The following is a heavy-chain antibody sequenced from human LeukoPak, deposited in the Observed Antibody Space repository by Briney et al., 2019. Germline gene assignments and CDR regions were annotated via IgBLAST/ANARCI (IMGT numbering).Heavy chain of an antibody. Sequence: GGSLRLSCAASGFTFSSYWMSWVRQAPGKGLEWVANINEDGTGKYYVDSVKGRFTLSRDTAENSLYLQMNSLRAEDTGIYYCARESSGRSLNYWGQGTQVTVSS. CDR1: GFTFSSYW. CDR3: ARESSGRSLNY. CDR2: INEDGTGK. V-gene: IGHV3-7*01. J-gene: IGHJ4*02. D-gene: IGHD1-26*01.